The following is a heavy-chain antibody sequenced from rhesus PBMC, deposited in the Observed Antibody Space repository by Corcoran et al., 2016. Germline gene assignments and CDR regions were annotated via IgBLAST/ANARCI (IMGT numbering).Heavy chain of an antibody. J-gene: IGHJ4*01. CDR1: GGSISGYYL. CDR3: ARVIAGTIYPDY. V-gene: IGHV4-106*01. Sequence: QVQLQESGPGVVKPSETLSLTCAVSGGSISGYYLWSWIRQPPGKGLEWIGYIYGGRGSTTYNPALKSRVIISIDTSKNQFSLKLSSGTAADTAVYYCARVIAGTIYPDYWGQGVLVTVSS. CDR2: IYGGRGST. D-gene: IGHD1-1-1*01.